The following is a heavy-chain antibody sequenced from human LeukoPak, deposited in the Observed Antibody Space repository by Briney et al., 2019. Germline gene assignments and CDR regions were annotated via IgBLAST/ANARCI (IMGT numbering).Heavy chain of an antibody. Sequence: ASVKVSCKASGYTFTGYYMHWVRQAPGQGLEWMGWINPNSGGTNYAQKLQGRVTMTTDTSTSTAYMELRSLRSDDTAVYYCAREPYLLSSGYVFDYWGQGTLVTVSS. D-gene: IGHD3-22*01. J-gene: IGHJ4*02. CDR1: GYTFTGYY. CDR3: AREPYLLSSGYVFDY. CDR2: INPNSGGT. V-gene: IGHV1-2*02.